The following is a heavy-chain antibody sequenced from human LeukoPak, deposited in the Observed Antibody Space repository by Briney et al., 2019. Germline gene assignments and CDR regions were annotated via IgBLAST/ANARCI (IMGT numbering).Heavy chain of an antibody. D-gene: IGHD6-19*01. CDR1: GFTVSSYD. J-gene: IGHJ4*02. CDR3: ARGRGRDSSAWHLDY. CDR2: IGSAGDT. V-gene: IGHV3-13*01. Sequence: GGSLRLSCAASGFTVSSYDIHWVRQRAGKGLEWVSTIGSAGDTYYIDSVKGRFTISRDNAKNTLYLQMNSLRTEDTAVYYCARGRGRDSSAWHLDYWGQGTLVAVSS.